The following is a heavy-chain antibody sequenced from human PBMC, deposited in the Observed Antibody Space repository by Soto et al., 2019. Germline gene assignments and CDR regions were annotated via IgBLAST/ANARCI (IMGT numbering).Heavy chain of an antibody. Sequence: EVQLVETGGGLMQPGGSPRLSCAASGFTVSSNYMSWVRKAPGQGLEWVSVIYSGGSTYYADSVKGRFTISRDNSKNTLYLQMNSLRAEDTAVYYCATSYYFDHIQHWGQGTLVTVSS. V-gene: IGHV3-53*02. CDR3: ATSYYFDHIQH. D-gene: IGHD3-22*01. CDR2: IYSGGST. CDR1: GFTVSSNY. J-gene: IGHJ1*01.